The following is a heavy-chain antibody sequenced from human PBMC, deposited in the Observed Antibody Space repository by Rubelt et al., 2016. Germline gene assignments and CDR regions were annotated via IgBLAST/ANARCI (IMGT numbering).Heavy chain of an antibody. CDR2: INHSGST. CDR3: ARDSSGFRGGYYFDY. Sequence: GEINHSGSTNYNPSLKSRVTISVDTSKNQFSLKLSSVTAADTAVYYCARDSSGFRGGYYFDYWGQGTLVTVSS. D-gene: IGHD6-19*01. J-gene: IGHJ4*02. V-gene: IGHV4-34*01.